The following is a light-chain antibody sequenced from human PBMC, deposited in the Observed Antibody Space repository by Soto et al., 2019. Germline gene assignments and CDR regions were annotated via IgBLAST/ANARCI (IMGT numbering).Light chain of an antibody. CDR3: ATWDDSLNGVV. CDR2: SNN. J-gene: IGLJ2*01. Sequence: QSVLTQPPSASGTPGQRVTISCSGSSSNIGSNAVNWYQQLPGTAPKLLIYSNNQRHSGVPDRFSDYKSGTSASLAISGLQSEDEADYCCATWDDSLNGVVFGGATKVTVL. CDR1: SSNIGSNA. V-gene: IGLV1-44*01.